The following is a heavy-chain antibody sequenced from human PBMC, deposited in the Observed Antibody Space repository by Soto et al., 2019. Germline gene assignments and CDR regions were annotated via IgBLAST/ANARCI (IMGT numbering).Heavy chain of an antibody. D-gene: IGHD6-19*01. Sequence: QLQLQESGPGLVKPSETLSLTCTVSGGSISSSSYYWGWIRQPPGKGLEWIGYIYYSGSTNYNPSLKSRVTISVDTSKNQFSLKLSSVTAADTAVYYCARDPGSGWNDYWGQGTLVTVSS. CDR1: GGSISSSSYY. CDR2: IYYSGST. CDR3: ARDPGSGWNDY. J-gene: IGHJ4*02. V-gene: IGHV4-61*05.